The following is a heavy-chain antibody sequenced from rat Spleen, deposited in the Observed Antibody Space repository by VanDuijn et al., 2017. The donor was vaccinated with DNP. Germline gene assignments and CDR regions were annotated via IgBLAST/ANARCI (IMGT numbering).Heavy chain of an antibody. CDR1: GLTFSDYS. J-gene: IGHJ4*01. V-gene: IGHV5S10*01. CDR3: ATHGSISTRFTGAMDV. Sequence: EVQLVESGGGLVQPGRSLKLSCAASGLTFSDYSMAWVRQAPKKGLEWVATIIYDGSGAYYGDSVTGRFTISRDNAKRTLYLQMDSLTSEDTATYYDATHGSISTRFTGAMDVWGQGTSVTVSS. CDR2: IIYDGSGA. D-gene: IGHD1-3*01.